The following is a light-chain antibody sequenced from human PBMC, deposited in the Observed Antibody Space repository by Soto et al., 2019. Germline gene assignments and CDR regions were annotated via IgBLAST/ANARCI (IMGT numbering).Light chain of an antibody. CDR3: QQHNNSPWT. CDR2: DVS. V-gene: IGKV1-5*01. J-gene: IGKJ1*01. Sequence: DIQITHSRSTLSASVGDRVIITCRSSQSIGDWLAWYQQKPGKAPKVLIYDVSRLESGVPSRFSGSGSGTKFTLTISSLRPDDFATYYCQQHNNSPWTLGQGTKVDIK. CDR1: QSIGDW.